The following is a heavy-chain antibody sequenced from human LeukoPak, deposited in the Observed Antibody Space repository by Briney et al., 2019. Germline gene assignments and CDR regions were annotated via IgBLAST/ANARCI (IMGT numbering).Heavy chain of an antibody. CDR1: GFTFSSYA. Sequence: GGSLRLSCAASGFTFSSYAMHWVRQAPGKGLEWVAVISYDGSNKYYADSVKGRFTISRDNSKNTLYLQMNSLRAEDTAVYYCASLELYYFDYWGQGTLVTVSS. CDR3: ASLELYYFDY. J-gene: IGHJ4*02. V-gene: IGHV3-30-3*01. CDR2: ISYDGSNK. D-gene: IGHD1-26*01.